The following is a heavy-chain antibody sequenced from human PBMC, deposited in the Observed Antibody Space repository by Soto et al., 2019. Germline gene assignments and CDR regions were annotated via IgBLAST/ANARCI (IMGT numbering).Heavy chain of an antibody. V-gene: IGHV2-5*02. J-gene: IGHJ5*02. D-gene: IGHD2-2*01. Sequence: QITLKESGPTLVKPTQTLTLTCTFSGFSLSTSGVGVGWIRQPPGKALEWLALIYWDDDKRYSPSLKSRLTITKDTSKNQVVLTMTNMDPVDTATYYCAHKTVYCSSTSCYFGWFDPWGQGTLGTVSS. CDR2: IYWDDDK. CDR1: GFSLSTSGVG. CDR3: AHKTVYCSSTSCYFGWFDP.